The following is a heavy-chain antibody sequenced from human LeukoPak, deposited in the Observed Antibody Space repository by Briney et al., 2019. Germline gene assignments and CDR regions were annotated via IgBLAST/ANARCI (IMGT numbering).Heavy chain of an antibody. CDR1: SGSISSSSYY. V-gene: IGHV4-39*01. J-gene: IGHJ4*02. CDR3: ARQREYYFDY. CDR2: IYYSWTT. Sequence: SETLSLTCTVASGSISSSSYYWGWIRQPPGKALEWIGSIYYSWTTYYTPSLKSRLTISVDTSKNQFSLKMSSVTAADTAVYYCARQREYYFDYWGQGTLVTVSS.